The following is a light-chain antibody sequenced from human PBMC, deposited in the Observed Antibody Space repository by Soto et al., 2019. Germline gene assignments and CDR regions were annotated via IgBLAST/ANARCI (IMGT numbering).Light chain of an antibody. J-gene: IGLJ2*01. CDR3: SSYTTNITPVV. Sequence: QSVLTQPASVSGSPGQSITISCTGTSSDIGGYNYVSWYQQHPGKAPKLLISEVTNRPSGVSNRFSGSKSGNTASLTISGLQAEDEADYYCSSYTTNITPVVFGGGTKVTVL. CDR1: SSDIGGYNY. CDR2: EVT. V-gene: IGLV2-14*01.